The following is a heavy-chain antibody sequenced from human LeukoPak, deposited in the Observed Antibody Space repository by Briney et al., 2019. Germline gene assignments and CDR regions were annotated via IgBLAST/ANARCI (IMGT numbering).Heavy chain of an antibody. V-gene: IGHV3-33*01. Sequence: PGGSLRLSCAASGFTFSSYGMHWVRQAPGKGLEWVAVIWYDGSNKYCADSVKGRFTTSRDNSKNTLYLQMNSLRAEDTAVYYCARDLGYSSSQAFDYWGQGTLVTVSS. CDR3: ARDLGYSSSQAFDY. CDR2: IWYDGSNK. CDR1: GFTFSSYG. J-gene: IGHJ4*02. D-gene: IGHD6-13*01.